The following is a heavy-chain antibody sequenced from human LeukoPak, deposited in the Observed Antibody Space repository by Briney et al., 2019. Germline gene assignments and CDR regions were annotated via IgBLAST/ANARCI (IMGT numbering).Heavy chain of an antibody. CDR1: GFTFSSYS. D-gene: IGHD2-2*01. Sequence: PGGSLRLSCAASGFTFSSYSMNWVRQAPGKGLEWVSSISSSSSYIYYADSVKGRFTISRDNAKNSLYLQMNSLRAEDTAVYYCARDNIVVVPAAMLYAFDIWGQGTMVTVSS. CDR2: ISSSSSYI. CDR3: ARDNIVVVPAAMLYAFDI. J-gene: IGHJ3*02. V-gene: IGHV3-21*01.